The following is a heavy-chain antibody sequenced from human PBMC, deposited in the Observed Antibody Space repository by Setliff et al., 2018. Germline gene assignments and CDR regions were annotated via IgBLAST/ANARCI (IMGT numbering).Heavy chain of an antibody. D-gene: IGHD4-4*01. CDR2: ISSSGTS. V-gene: IGHV4-39*01. CDR1: DDSISSRHYY. CDR3: AREGRWDYSYPIY. J-gene: IGHJ4*02. Sequence: SETLSLTCTVSDDSISSRHYYWGWIRQPPGKGLEWIGTISSSGTSKYNSSLGGRATLSIDVPERQFALRLSSVTDADTAVYFCAREGRWDYSYPIYWGQGIRVTVSS.